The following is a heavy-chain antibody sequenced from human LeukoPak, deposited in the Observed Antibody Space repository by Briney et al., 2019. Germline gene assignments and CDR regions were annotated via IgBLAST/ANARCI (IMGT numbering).Heavy chain of an antibody. D-gene: IGHD4-17*01. CDR1: GFTVSSNY. CDR2: IYGGGST. V-gene: IGHV3-53*01. J-gene: IGHJ4*02. CDR3: ARGDYGDYLYFDY. Sequence: GGSLRLSCAASGFTVSSNYMSWVRQAPGKGLEWVSVIYGGGSTYYADSVKGRFTISRDNSKNTLYLQMNSLRAEDTAVYYCARGDYGDYLYFDYWGQGTLVTVSS.